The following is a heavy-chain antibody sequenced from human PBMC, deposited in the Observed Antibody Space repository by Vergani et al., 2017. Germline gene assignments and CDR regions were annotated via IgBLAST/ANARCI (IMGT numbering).Heavy chain of an antibody. V-gene: IGHV3-48*03. J-gene: IGHJ6*02. D-gene: IGHD2-2*01. Sequence: EVQLVASGGGLVQPGGSLRLSCAASGFTFSSYEMNWVRQAPGKGLEWVSYISSSGSTIYYADSVKGRFTISRDNAKNSLYLQMNSLRAEDTAVYYCARGSNRYCSSTSCYQVNYYYGMDVWGQGTTVTVSS. CDR3: ARGSNRYCSSTSCYQVNYYYGMDV. CDR2: ISSSGSTI. CDR1: GFTFSSYE.